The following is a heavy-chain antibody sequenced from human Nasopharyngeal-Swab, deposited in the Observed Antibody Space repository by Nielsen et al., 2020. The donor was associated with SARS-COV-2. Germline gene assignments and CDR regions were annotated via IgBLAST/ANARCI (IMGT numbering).Heavy chain of an antibody. CDR2: IHRGGSSS. CDR3: ARGGALNWYIDR. J-gene: IGHJ2*01. CDR1: GFTCSTYA. Sequence: GGSLRLSCAASGFTCSTYAMSWVRQAPGKGLEWAAVIHRGGSSSYFADSVKGRFTLSRENSKNTLYLHMNSLRAEDTAVYYCARGGALNWYIDRWGRGTLVTVSS. V-gene: IGHV3-23*03.